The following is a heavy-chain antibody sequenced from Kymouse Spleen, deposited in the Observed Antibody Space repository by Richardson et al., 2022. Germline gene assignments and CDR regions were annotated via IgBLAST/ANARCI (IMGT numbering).Heavy chain of an antibody. V-gene: IGHV4-34*01. CDR1: GGSFSGYY. Sequence: QVQLQQWGAGLLKPSETLSLTCAVYGGSFSGYYWSWIRQPPGKGLEWIGEINHSGSTNYNPSLKSRVTISVDTSKNQFSLKLSSVTAADTAVYYCARHYGSGSYFDYWGQGTLVTVSS. CDR2: INHSGST. J-gene: IGHJ4*02. CDR3: ARHYGSGSYFDY. D-gene: IGHD3-10*01.